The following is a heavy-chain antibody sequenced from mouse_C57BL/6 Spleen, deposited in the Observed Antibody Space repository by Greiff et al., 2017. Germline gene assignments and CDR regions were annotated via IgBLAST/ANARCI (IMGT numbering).Heavy chain of an antibody. CDR2: INPSNGGT. Sequence: QVQLQQPGTELVKPGASVKLSCKASGYTFTSYWMHWVKQRPGQGLEWIGNINPSNGGTNYNEKFKSKATLTVDKSSSTAFMQLSILTSEDSAVYYCARDYGSSYVRYFDVWGTGTTVTVSS. CDR1: GYTFTSYW. V-gene: IGHV1-53*01. CDR3: ARDYGSSYVRYFDV. J-gene: IGHJ1*03. D-gene: IGHD1-1*01.